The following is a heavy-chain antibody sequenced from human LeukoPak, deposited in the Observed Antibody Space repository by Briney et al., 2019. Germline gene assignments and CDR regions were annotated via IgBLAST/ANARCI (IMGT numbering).Heavy chain of an antibody. Sequence: PSETLSLTCAVYGGSFSGYYWSWIRQPPGKGLEWIGEINHSGSTNYNPSLKSRITMSVDTSKNQVSLKLSSVTAADTAVYYCARHEAVPGGGYYGMDVWGQGTTVTVSS. V-gene: IGHV4-34*01. CDR2: INHSGST. CDR3: ARHEAVPGGGYYGMDV. J-gene: IGHJ6*02. D-gene: IGHD2-15*01. CDR1: GGSFSGYY.